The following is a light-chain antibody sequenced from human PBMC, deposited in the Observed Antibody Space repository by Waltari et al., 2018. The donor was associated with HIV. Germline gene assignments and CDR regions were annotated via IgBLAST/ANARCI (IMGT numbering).Light chain of an antibody. J-gene: IGKJ2*03. V-gene: IGKV3-11*01. CDR3: QQRTNWPPYS. Sequence: EIVSTQSPATLSLYPGERATLSCRASQSVGNYLAWYQQKPGQPHRLLIYDASNRATGIPDRLSGSGSRTDFTLTISSLEPEDFAVYYCQQRTNWPPYSFGQGTKLEIK. CDR2: DAS. CDR1: QSVGNY.